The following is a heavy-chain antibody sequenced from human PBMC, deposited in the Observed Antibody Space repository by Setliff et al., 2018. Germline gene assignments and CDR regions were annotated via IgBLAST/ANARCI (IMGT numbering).Heavy chain of an antibody. CDR1: GYTFTSYD. Sequence: ASVKVSCKASGYTFTSYDINWVRQATGQGLEWMGWMNPNSGNTGYAQKFQGRVTVTTDTFTNTGYMELRSLRSDDTAFYYCARADYSSSLHYFDCWGQGTLVTVSS. CDR2: MNPNSGNT. CDR3: ARADYSSSLHYFDC. J-gene: IGHJ4*02. D-gene: IGHD6-13*01. V-gene: IGHV1-8*02.